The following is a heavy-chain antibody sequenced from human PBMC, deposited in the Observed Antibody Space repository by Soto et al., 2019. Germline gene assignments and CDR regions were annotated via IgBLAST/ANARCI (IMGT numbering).Heavy chain of an antibody. D-gene: IGHD2-2*01. CDR2: IIPIFGTA. V-gene: IGHV1-69*13. J-gene: IGHJ4*02. Sequence: SVKVSCKASGGTFSSYAISWVRQAPGQGLEWMGGIIPIFGTANYAQKFQGRVTITADESTSAAYMELSSLRSEDTAVYYCARDPPETPRSSTSHKGGYWGQGTLVTVSS. CDR3: ARDPPETPRSSTSHKGGY. CDR1: GGTFSSYA.